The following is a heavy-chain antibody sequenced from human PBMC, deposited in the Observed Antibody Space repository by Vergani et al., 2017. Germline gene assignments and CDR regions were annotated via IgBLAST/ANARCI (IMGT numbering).Heavy chain of an antibody. D-gene: IGHD5-12*01. CDR2: IKQDGSEK. V-gene: IGHV3-7*01. Sequence: EVQLVESGGGLVQPGGSLRLSCAASGFTFSSYWMSWVRQAPGKGLEWVANIKQDGSEKYYVDSVKGRFTISRDNAKNSLYLQMNSLRADDTAVYYCAKANPRNSGYDYLYYYHAMDVWGQGTTVTVSS. CDR1: GFTFSSYW. CDR3: AKANPRNSGYDYLYYYHAMDV. J-gene: IGHJ6*02.